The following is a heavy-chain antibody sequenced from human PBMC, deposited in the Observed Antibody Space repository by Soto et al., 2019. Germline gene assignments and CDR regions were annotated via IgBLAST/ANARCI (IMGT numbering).Heavy chain of an antibody. CDR3: ARALRTPRNFDY. J-gene: IGHJ4*02. CDR2: IYYSGST. CDR1: GGSVSSGSYY. Sequence: PSETLSLTCTVSGGSVSSGSYYWSWIRQPPGKGLEWIGYIYYSGSTNYNPSLKSRVTISVDTSKNQFSLKLSSVTAADTAVYYCARALRTPRNFDYWGQGTLVTVSS. V-gene: IGHV4-61*01. D-gene: IGHD2-15*01.